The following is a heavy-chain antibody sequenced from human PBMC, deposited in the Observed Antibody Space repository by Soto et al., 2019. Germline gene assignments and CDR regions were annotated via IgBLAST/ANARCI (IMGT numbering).Heavy chain of an antibody. CDR3: AREPSGNQAFDF. J-gene: IGHJ4*02. Sequence: QVQLQESGPGLVKPSGTLSLTCAVSGGSIISNNWWNWVRQPPGKGLEWIGEIHHSGGTNSNPSLKSRVTISVYRSRNQSSLKLNSVTAADTAVYYCAREPSGNQAFDFWGQGTLVTVSS. D-gene: IGHD3-10*01. CDR2: IHHSGGT. V-gene: IGHV4-4*02. CDR1: GGSIISNNW.